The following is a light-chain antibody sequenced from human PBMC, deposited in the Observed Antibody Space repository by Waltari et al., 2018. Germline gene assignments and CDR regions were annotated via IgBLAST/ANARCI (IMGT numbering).Light chain of an antibody. J-gene: IGKJ4*01. CDR2: DAS. CDR1: QDISNV. CDR3: QQHDRPPLT. V-gene: IGKV1-33*01. Sequence: DIQMTQSPSSLSASVGDRVTITCQASQDISNVLNWNQQKPGKAPKLLIYDASILQTGVPSRFRGRGSGSDFTLTISSLEPEDFATYYCQQHDRPPLTFGGGTRVEIK.